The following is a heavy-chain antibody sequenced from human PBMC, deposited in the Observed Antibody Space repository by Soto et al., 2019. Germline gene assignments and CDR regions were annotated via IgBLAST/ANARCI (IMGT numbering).Heavy chain of an antibody. CDR1: GFTFSSYG. CDR2: ISYDGSNK. Sequence: QVQLVESGGGVVQPGRSLRLSCAASGFTFSSYGMHWVRQAPGKGLEWVAVISYDGSNKYYADSVKGRFTISRDNSKNTLYLQMNSLRVEDTAVYYCAKERGPYYYGSGSYGPNWFDPWGQGTLVTVSS. D-gene: IGHD3-10*01. CDR3: AKERGPYYYGSGSYGPNWFDP. J-gene: IGHJ5*02. V-gene: IGHV3-30*18.